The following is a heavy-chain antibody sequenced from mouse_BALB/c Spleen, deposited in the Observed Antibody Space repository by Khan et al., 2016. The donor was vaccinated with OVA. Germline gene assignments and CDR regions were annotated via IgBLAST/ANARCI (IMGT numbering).Heavy chain of an antibody. CDR2: ISSGGST. CDR1: GFTFSSYV. D-gene: IGHD2-14*01. J-gene: IGHJ2*01. CDR3: AREAYRYDEYYFDY. V-gene: IGHV5-6-5*01. Sequence: EVQRVESGGSSVKPGGSLKLSCAVSGFTFSSYVMSWVRQTPEKRLEWVASISSGGSTYYPDSVKGRFTISRDNARNIVNLQMSSLRSEDMAIYYCAREAYRYDEYYFDYWGQGTTLTVSS.